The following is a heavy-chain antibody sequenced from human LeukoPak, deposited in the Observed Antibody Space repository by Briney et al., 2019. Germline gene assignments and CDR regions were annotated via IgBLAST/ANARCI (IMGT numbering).Heavy chain of an antibody. J-gene: IGHJ3*02. Sequence: PGGSLRLSCAAPGITFSNYNMNWVRQAPGKGLEWISAITSSSSYTFYADSVKGRFTISRDNAQISLYLQMNSLKTEDTAVYYCTTDSDDILTGYYSDAFDIWGQGTMVTVSS. CDR3: TTDSDDILTGYYSDAFDI. CDR2: ITSSSSYT. D-gene: IGHD3-9*01. CDR1: GITFSNYN. V-gene: IGHV3-21*03.